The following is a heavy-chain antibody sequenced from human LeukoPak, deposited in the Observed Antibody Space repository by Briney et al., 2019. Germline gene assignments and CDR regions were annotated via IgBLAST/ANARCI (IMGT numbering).Heavy chain of an antibody. CDR3: ARQPYRSGAYYFDY. D-gene: IGHD2-15*01. Sequence: SGPTLVKPTQTLTLTCTFSGFSLSTSGVGVGWIRQPPGKGLEWVAYIFHSGDTNYNPSLRSRITISIDTSKNQFSLKLRSVTAADTAVYYCARQPYRSGAYYFDYWGQGTLITVSS. J-gene: IGHJ4*02. CDR1: GFSLSTSGVG. CDR2: IFHSGDT. V-gene: IGHV4-61*05.